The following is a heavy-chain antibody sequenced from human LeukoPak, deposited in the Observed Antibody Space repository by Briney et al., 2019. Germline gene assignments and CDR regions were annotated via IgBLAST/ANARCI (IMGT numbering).Heavy chain of an antibody. J-gene: IGHJ4*02. D-gene: IGHD5-18*01. CDR2: INQDGSEK. V-gene: IGHV3-7*05. CDR3: ARDRGYSNFDY. CDR1: GFTFSNAW. Sequence: PGGSLRLSCAASGFTFSNAWMNWVRQAQGKGLEWVANINQDGSEKNYVDSVKGRFTISRDNAKNSLSLQMNSLRAEDTAVYYCARDRGYSNFDYWGQGTLVTVSS.